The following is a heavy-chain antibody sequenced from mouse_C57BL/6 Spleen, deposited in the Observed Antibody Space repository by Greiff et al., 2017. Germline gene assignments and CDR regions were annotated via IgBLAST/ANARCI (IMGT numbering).Heavy chain of an antibody. D-gene: IGHD1-1*01. CDR2: ISSGSSTI. CDR3: ARKYGSSSFAY. Sequence: EVQLVESGGGLVKPGGSLKLSCAASGFTFSDYGMHWVRQAPEKGLEWVAYISSGSSTIYYADTVKGRFTISRDNAKNTLFLQMTSLRSEDTAMYYCARKYGSSSFAYWGQGTLVTVSA. CDR1: GFTFSDYG. V-gene: IGHV5-17*01. J-gene: IGHJ3*01.